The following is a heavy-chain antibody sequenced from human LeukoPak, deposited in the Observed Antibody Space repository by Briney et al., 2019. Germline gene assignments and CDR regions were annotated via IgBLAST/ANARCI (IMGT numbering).Heavy chain of an antibody. J-gene: IGHJ5*01. Sequence: GGSLRLSCAASGFTVSSKYMSWVRQAPGKGLEWVSVVYSGGSTYYADSVKGRFTISRDNSKNTVYLQMNSLRVDDTAVYYCARAGGLSSGYWDSWGQGSLVTVSS. CDR3: ARAGGLSSGYWDS. CDR1: GFTVSSKY. V-gene: IGHV3-53*01. D-gene: IGHD3-22*01. CDR2: VYSGGST.